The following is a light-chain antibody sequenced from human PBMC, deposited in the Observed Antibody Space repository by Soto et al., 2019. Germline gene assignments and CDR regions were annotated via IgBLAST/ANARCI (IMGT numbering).Light chain of an antibody. CDR2: AAS. J-gene: IGKJ3*01. V-gene: IGKV1-33*01. CDR3: QQYDNPLFT. Sequence: DIQMTQSPSSLSASVGDRVTITCQASQDISSYLDWYQQKPGKAPKLLIYAASNLERGVPSRFSGSASAKDFTFTISILQAEDIATYYCQQYDNPLFTFGPGTKVDIK. CDR1: QDISSY.